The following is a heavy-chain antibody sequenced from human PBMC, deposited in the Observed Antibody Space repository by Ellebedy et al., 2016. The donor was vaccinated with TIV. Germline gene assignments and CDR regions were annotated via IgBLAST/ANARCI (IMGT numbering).Heavy chain of an antibody. J-gene: IGHJ4*02. CDR2: ISGSGDSP. V-gene: IGHV3-23*01. D-gene: IGHD6-19*01. Sequence: ESLKISCAASGFTFSSYAMRWVLQAPGKGLELVSAISGSGDSPHYADSVKGRFTISRDTSKNTLYLKMNSRRAEDTAVDYCSKDRFASAWYGGYFDYWGQGTLVTVSS. CDR1: GFTFSSYA. CDR3: SKDRFASAWYGGYFDY.